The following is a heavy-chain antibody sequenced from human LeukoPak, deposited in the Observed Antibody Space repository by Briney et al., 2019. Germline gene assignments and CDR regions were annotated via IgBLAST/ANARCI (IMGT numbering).Heavy chain of an antibody. CDR2: INWNGGST. V-gene: IGHV3-20*04. Sequence: GGSLRLSCAASGFTFDDYGMSWVRQAPGKGLEWVSGINWNGGSTGYADSVKGRFTISRDNAKNSLYLQMNGLRIEDTAFYYCAKDIENYDSTGHFDYRGQGTLVTVSS. CDR1: GFTFDDYG. J-gene: IGHJ4*02. D-gene: IGHD3-22*01. CDR3: AKDIENYDSTGHFDY.